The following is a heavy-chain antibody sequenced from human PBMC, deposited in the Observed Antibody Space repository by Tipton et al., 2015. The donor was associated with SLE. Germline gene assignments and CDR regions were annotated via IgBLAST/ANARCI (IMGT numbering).Heavy chain of an antibody. V-gene: IGHV3-9*01. Sequence: SLRLSCAASGFTFDDFAMHWVRQTPGRGLEWVSGISWNSGKIAFAGSVKGRFTISRDNAKNSLYLQMTSLRPEDTALYYCAKGSSGWLTGGEYFQHWGQGTLVTVSS. J-gene: IGHJ1*01. D-gene: IGHD6-19*01. CDR2: ISWNSGKI. CDR3: AKGSSGWLTGGEYFQH. CDR1: GFTFDDFA.